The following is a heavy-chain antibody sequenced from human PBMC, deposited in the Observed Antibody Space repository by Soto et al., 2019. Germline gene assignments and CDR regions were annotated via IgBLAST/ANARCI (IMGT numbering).Heavy chain of an antibody. D-gene: IGHD3-3*01. J-gene: IGHJ4*02. CDR3: AHRVLRTVFGLVTTTAIYFDF. CDR2: IYWDDDK. V-gene: IGHV2-5*02. CDR1: GFSLTTSGVG. Sequence: QITLNESGPTQVKPRQTLTLTCTFSGFSLTTSGVGVGWIRQSPGKAPEWLALIYWDDDKRYSPSLKSRLTLTKDTSKSHVVLTMADLDPADTATYYCAHRVLRTVFGLVTTTAIYFDFWGQGTPVAVS.